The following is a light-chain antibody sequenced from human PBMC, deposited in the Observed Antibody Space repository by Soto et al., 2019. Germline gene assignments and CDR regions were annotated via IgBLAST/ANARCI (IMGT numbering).Light chain of an antibody. CDR2: VAS. CDR1: QTVGTS. CDR3: QQHNAWPLT. V-gene: IGKV3-15*01. Sequence: EIVLTQSPATLSVSPGERATLTCRASQTVGTSLAWYQQKPGQAPRLLIYVASTRATGVPSRFSGSGSGTDFALTISSLQSEDFPFYYCQQHNAWPLTFGGGTNVEIK. J-gene: IGKJ4*01.